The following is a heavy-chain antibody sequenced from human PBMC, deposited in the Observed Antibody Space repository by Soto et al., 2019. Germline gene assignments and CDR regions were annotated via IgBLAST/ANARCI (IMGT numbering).Heavy chain of an antibody. Sequence: SETLSLTCTVSGDSFSDYYWNWICQVPGKGLEWIGFVFHSATTSYNPSLKTRVAISDDTSKKQFSLRLTSVSAADTAIYYCARGHYSSGWPIDHWGQGILVTVSS. D-gene: IGHD6-19*01. J-gene: IGHJ4*02. CDR1: GDSFSDYY. V-gene: IGHV4-59*01. CDR2: VFHSATT. CDR3: ARGHYSSGWPIDH.